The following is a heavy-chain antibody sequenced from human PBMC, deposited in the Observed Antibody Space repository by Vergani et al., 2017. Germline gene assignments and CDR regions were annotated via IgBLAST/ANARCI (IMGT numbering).Heavy chain of an antibody. CDR3: ARGITGDPSH. CDR1: GGSFSGYY. J-gene: IGHJ4*02. CDR2: INHSGST. D-gene: IGHD1-20*01. V-gene: IGHV4-34*01. Sequence: QVQLQQWGAGLLKPSETLSLTCAVYGGSFSGYYWSWIRQAPGKGLEWIGEINHSGSTNYNPSLKSRVTISVDASKNQFSLKLNSVSAADTAVYYCARGITGDPSHWGQGTLVTVSS.